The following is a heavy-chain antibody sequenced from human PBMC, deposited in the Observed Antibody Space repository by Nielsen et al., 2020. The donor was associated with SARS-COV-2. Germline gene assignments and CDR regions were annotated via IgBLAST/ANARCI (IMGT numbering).Heavy chain of an antibody. Sequence: VRQAPGKGLEWVSSISSASSYIYYADSVKGRFSISRDNAKNSVFLQMSSLRAEDTAVYYCARDTGERYCSGGSCYPIYYYYGMDVWGQGTTVTVSS. CDR3: ARDTGERYCSGGSCYPIYYYYGMDV. V-gene: IGHV3-21*01. J-gene: IGHJ6*02. D-gene: IGHD2-15*01. CDR2: ISSASSYI.